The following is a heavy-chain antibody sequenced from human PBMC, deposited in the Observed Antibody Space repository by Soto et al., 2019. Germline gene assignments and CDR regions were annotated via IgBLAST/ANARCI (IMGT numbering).Heavy chain of an antibody. J-gene: IGHJ6*02. V-gene: IGHV5-51*01. CDR2: VYPGDSDT. D-gene: IGHD1-26*01. CDR1: GYNFATYW. Sequence: PGESLKISCEGSGYNFATYWIGWVRQMPGKGLEWMGIVYPGDSDTRYSPSFQGQVTISADKSISTAYLQWSSLEASDTAIYYCARDRSNSPYYYYGLDVWGQGTTVTVSS. CDR3: ARDRSNSPYYYYGLDV.